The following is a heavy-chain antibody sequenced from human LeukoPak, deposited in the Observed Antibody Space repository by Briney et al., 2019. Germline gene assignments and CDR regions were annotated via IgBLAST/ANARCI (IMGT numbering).Heavy chain of an antibody. CDR2: INSDGSST. V-gene: IGHV3-74*01. J-gene: IGHJ6*03. D-gene: IGHD6-6*01. CDR1: GFTFSSYW. CDR3: ARDLWQLEDGAGYYYYYYMDV. Sequence: GGSLRLSCAASGFTFSSYWMHWVRHAPGKGLVWVSRINSDGSSTSYADSVKGRFTISRDNAKNTLYLQMNSLRAEDTAVYYCARDLWQLEDGAGYYYYYYMDVWGKGTTVTVSS.